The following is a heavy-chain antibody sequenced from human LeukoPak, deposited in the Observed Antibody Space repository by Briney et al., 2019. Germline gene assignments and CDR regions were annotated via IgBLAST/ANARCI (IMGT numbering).Heavy chain of an antibody. Sequence: GGSLRLSCAASGFTFSSSGMSWVRQAPGKGLEWVSYISSGSTFIYYADSVQGRFTISRDNAKNSLYLQMNSLRAEDTAVYYCARDGGNEIDYWGQGTLVTVSS. J-gene: IGHJ4*02. CDR3: ARDGGNEIDY. CDR1: GFTFSSSG. D-gene: IGHD1-1*01. V-gene: IGHV3-21*01. CDR2: ISSGSTFI.